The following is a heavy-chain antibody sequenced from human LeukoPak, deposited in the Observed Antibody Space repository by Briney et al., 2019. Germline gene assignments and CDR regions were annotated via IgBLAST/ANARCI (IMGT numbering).Heavy chain of an antibody. CDR2: ISDTGRT. J-gene: IGHJ6*02. V-gene: IGHV4-34*01. D-gene: IGHD1-26*01. Sequence: SETLSLTCGVSGGSFSGYFWNWVRQSPGKGLEWIGEISDTGRTNYKPTLKSRVTISVDTSRFQFSLQLTSVTAADTAVYYCARGGEGVDVWGQGTTVTVSS. CDR3: ARGGEGVDV. CDR1: GGSFSGYF.